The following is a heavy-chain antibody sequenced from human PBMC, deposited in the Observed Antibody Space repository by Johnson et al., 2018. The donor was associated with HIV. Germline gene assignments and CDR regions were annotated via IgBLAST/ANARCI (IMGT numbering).Heavy chain of an antibody. CDR2: ISYDGSNK. CDR1: VFTFSSYA. Sequence: VQLVESGGGVVQPGRSLRLSCAASVFTFSSYAMHWVRQAPGKGLEWVAVISYDGSNKYYADSVKGRFTISRDNSKNTLYLQMNSLRAGDTAVYYCARAASDAFDIWGQGTMVTVSS. J-gene: IGHJ3*02. CDR3: ARAASDAFDI. V-gene: IGHV3-30-3*01.